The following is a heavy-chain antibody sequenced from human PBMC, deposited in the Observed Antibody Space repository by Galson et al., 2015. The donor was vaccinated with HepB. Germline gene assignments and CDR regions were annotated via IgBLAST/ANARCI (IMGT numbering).Heavy chain of an antibody. D-gene: IGHD2-15*01. J-gene: IGHJ3*02. CDR1: GFTFSNAW. Sequence: SLRLSCAASGFTFSNAWMSWVRQAPGKGLEWVGRIKSKTDGGTTDYAAPVKGRFTISRDDSKNTLYLQMNSLKTEDTAVYYCSTVPEVVAATPDAFDIWGQGTMVTVSS. CDR3: STVPEVVAATPDAFDI. CDR2: IKSKTDGGTT. V-gene: IGHV3-15*01.